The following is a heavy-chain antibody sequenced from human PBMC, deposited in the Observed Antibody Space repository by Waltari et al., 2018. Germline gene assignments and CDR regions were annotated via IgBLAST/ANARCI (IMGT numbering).Heavy chain of an antibody. CDR1: GGPFSSSA. CDR3: ARDQTFGGPLGAFDI. D-gene: IGHD3-16*01. J-gene: IGHJ3*02. V-gene: IGHV1-69*14. Sequence: QVQLVQSGAAVKKPGSSVKVSCTASGGPFSSSAISWVRQAPGQGLEWMGGIIPIFGTANYAQKFQGRVTITADKSTSTAYMELSSLRSEDTAVYYCARDQTFGGPLGAFDIWGQGTMVTVSS. CDR2: IIPIFGTA.